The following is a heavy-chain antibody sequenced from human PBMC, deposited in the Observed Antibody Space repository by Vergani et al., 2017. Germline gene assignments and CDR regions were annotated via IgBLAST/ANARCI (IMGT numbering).Heavy chain of an antibody. CDR2: IYYSGST. CDR3: ARRVEYYYDSSGYPLNGDAFDI. Sequence: QLQLQESGPGLVKPSETLSLTCTVSGGSISSSSYYWSWIRQPPGKGLEWIGYIYYSGSTNYNPSLKSRVTISVDTSKNQFSLKLSSVTAADTAVYYCARRVEYYYDSSGYPLNGDAFDIWGQGTMVTVSS. CDR1: GGSISSSSYY. D-gene: IGHD3-22*01. J-gene: IGHJ3*02. V-gene: IGHV4-61*01.